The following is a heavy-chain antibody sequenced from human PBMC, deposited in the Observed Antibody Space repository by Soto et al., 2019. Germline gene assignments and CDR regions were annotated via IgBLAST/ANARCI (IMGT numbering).Heavy chain of an antibody. CDR2: IRSKAYGGTT. CDR1: GFTFGDYA. Sequence: GGSLRLSCTASGFTFGDYAMSWFRQAPGKGLEWVGFIRSKAYGGTTEYAASVKGRFTISRDDSKSIAYLQMNSLKTEDTAVYYCTRVGFALAGYYYYYMDVWGKGTTVTVSS. V-gene: IGHV3-49*03. J-gene: IGHJ6*03. CDR3: TRVGFALAGYYYYYMDV. D-gene: IGHD6-19*01.